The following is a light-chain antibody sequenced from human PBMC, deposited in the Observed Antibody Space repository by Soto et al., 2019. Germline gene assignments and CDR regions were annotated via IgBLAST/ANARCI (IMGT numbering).Light chain of an antibody. CDR1: QTISDW. J-gene: IGKJ1*01. V-gene: IGKV1-5*03. CDR2: KVS. Sequence: DIQLTQSPSTLSASVGDSVTITCRTSQTISDWLAWYQQKPGKAPKLLVYKVSTLQNGVPSRFRGSGSGTEFTLTINSLLPDDFATYYCQQYHSFPTWAFGQGTNVEVK. CDR3: QQYHSFPTWA.